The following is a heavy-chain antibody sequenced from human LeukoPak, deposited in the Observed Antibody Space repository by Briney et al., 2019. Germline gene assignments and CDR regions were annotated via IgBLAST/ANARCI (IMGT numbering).Heavy chain of an antibody. V-gene: IGHV4-34*01. J-gene: IGHJ4*02. D-gene: IGHD1-1*01. CDR3: ASLEEDDY. CDR2: INHSGST. CDR1: GGSFSGYY. Sequence: SETLSLTCAVYGGSFSGYYWSWIRQPPGKGLEWIGEINHSGSTNYNPSLKSRVTISVDTSKNQFSLKLSSVTAADTAVYYCASLEEDDYWGQGTLVTVSS.